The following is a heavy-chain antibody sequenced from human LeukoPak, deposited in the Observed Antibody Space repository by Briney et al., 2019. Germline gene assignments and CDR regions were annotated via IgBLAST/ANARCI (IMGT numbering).Heavy chain of an antibody. CDR1: GGSISNYY. D-gene: IGHD3-9*01. Sequence: SETLSLTCTVSGGSISNYYWNWIRQPPGKGLEWIGYIYYSGTTNYNPSLKSRVSMSVDTSKNQFSLRLSSVTAADTAVYYCAATPSDILTGYYLDAFDIWGQGTMVTVSS. CDR3: AATPSDILTGYYLDAFDI. V-gene: IGHV4-59*12. J-gene: IGHJ3*02. CDR2: IYYSGTT.